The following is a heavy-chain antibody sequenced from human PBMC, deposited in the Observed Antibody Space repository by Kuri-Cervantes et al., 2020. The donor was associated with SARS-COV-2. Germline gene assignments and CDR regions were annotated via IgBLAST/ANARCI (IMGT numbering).Heavy chain of an antibody. V-gene: IGHV3-30-3*01. J-gene: IGHJ3*02. CDR1: GFTFSSYA. D-gene: IGHD3-10*01. Sequence: GGSLRLSCAASGFTFSSYAMHWVRQAPGKGLEWVAVISYDGSNKYYADSVKGRFTISRDNSKNTLYLQMNSLRAEDTAVYYCAKDFSIWFGELGDAFDIWGQGTMVTVSS. CDR3: AKDFSIWFGELGDAFDI. CDR2: ISYDGSNK.